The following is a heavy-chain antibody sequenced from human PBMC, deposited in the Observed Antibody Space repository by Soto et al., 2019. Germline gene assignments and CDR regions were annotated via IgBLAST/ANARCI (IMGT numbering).Heavy chain of an antibody. Sequence: GGSLRLSCAASGFTFSSYGMHWVRQAPGKGLEWVAVISYDGSNKYYADSVKGRFTISRDNSKNTLYLQMNSLRAEDTAVYYCAKGRAFRGWWLFDYWGQGTLVTAPQ. CDR3: AKGRAFRGWWLFDY. J-gene: IGHJ4*02. CDR2: ISYDGSNK. D-gene: IGHD6-19*01. CDR1: GFTFSSYG. V-gene: IGHV3-30*18.